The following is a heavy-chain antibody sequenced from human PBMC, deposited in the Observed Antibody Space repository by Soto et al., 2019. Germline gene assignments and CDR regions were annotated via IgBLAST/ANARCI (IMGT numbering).Heavy chain of an antibody. CDR3: ARDQLRDDAFDI. V-gene: IGHV1-18*01. D-gene: IGHD4-17*01. CDR1: GYTFTSYG. Sequence: RASVKVSCKACGYTFTSYGISWVRQAPGQGLEWMGWIGAYNGNTNYAQKLQGRVTMTTDTSTSTAYMELRSLRSDDTAVYYCARDQLRDDAFDIWGQGTMVTVSS. CDR2: IGAYNGNT. J-gene: IGHJ3*02.